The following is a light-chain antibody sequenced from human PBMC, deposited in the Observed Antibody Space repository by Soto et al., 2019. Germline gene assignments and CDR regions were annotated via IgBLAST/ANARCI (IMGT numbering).Light chain of an antibody. CDR1: QSILYSSKNKNH. Sequence: DIVMTQSPDSLAVSLGESATINCKSSQSILYSSKNKNHLAWYQQKPGQVPKLLIYWASTRESGVPDRFSGSGSGTDFTLTISSLQAEDVAVYYCQQYYSSPFTFGPGTKVDIK. J-gene: IGKJ3*01. CDR2: WAS. CDR3: QQYYSSPFT. V-gene: IGKV4-1*01.